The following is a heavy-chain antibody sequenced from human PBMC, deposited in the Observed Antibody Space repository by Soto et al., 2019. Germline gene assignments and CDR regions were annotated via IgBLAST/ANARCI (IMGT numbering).Heavy chain of an antibody. CDR3: ARGLRLYYYYMDV. CDR2: IYSGSST. Sequence: GGSLRLSCAASGFTVSSNYMSWVRQAPGKGLEWVSVIYSGSSTYYADSVKGRFTISRDNSKNTLYLQMNSLRAEDTAVYYCARGLRLYYYYMDVWGKGTTVTVSS. CDR1: GFTVSSNY. J-gene: IGHJ6*03. D-gene: IGHD3-16*01. V-gene: IGHV3-66*01.